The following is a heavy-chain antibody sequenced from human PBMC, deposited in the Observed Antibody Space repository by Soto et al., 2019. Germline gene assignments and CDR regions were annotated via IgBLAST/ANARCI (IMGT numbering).Heavy chain of an antibody. Sequence: PGESLKISCKGSGYSFTSYWISWVRLMPGKGLEWMGRIDPSGSYTNYSPSFQGHVTISADKSISTAYLQWSSLKASDTAMYYCARHHCSSTSCYSGVGMDVWGQGTTVTVSS. J-gene: IGHJ6*02. CDR2: IDPSGSYT. D-gene: IGHD2-2*01. CDR1: GYSFTSYW. V-gene: IGHV5-10-1*01. CDR3: ARHHCSSTSCYSGVGMDV.